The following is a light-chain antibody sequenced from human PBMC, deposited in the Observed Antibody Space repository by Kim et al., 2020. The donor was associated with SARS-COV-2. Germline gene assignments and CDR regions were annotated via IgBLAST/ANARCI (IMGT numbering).Light chain of an antibody. Sequence: LSPGERATLSCRASQSVSSSYLAGYQQKPGEAPRLLIYGASSRATGIPDRFSGSGSGTDFTLTISRLEPEDFAVYYCQQYVSSSYTFGQGTKLEI. CDR1: QSVSSSY. V-gene: IGKV3-20*01. CDR2: GAS. CDR3: QQYVSSSYT. J-gene: IGKJ2*01.